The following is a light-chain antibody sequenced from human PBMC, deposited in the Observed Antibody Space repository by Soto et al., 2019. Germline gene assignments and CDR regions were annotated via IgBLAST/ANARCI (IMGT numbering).Light chain of an antibody. CDR3: QQSYNTPWT. Sequence: DIQMTQSPTSLSASVGDRLAITCRASQSIRNYLNWYQQKPGEAPKLLIYAASSLETGVPSRFSGSGSGTDFTLTISSLQPEDFATYYCQQSYNTPWTFGQGTKVEIK. CDR1: QSIRNY. CDR2: AAS. J-gene: IGKJ1*01. V-gene: IGKV1-39*01.